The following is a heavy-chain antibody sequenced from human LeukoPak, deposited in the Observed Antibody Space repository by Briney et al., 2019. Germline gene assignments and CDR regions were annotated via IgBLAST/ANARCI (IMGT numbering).Heavy chain of an antibody. Sequence: GASVKVSCKASGYTFTTYDINWVRQATGQGLEWMGWMNPNSGNTGYAQKFQGRVTMTRSTSLSTAYMELSSLTSEDTAVYYCARKQIDSGIYYYYGLDVWGQGTTVTVSS. CDR3: ARKQIDSGIYYYYGLDV. CDR2: MNPNSGNT. V-gene: IGHV1-8*01. J-gene: IGHJ6*02. CDR1: GYTFTTYD. D-gene: IGHD6-19*01.